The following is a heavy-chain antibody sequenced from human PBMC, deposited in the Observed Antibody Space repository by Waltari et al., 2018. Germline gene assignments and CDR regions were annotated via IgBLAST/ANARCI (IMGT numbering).Heavy chain of an antibody. V-gene: IGHV3-30*04. D-gene: IGHD6-19*01. CDR1: GFTFSSYA. J-gene: IGHJ4*02. Sequence: QVQLVESGGGVVQPGRSLRPPCAASGFTFSSYAIHWARQAPGKGLEWVAVISYDGSNKYYADSVKGRFTISRDNSKNTLYLQMNSLRAEDTAVYYCARGVAVASFDYWGQGTLVTVSS. CDR2: ISYDGSNK. CDR3: ARGVAVASFDY.